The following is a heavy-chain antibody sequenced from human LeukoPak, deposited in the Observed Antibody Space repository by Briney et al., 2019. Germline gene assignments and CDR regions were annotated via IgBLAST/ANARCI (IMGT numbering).Heavy chain of an antibody. V-gene: IGHV3-23*01. CDR2: ISGSGGST. J-gene: IGHJ4*02. CDR1: GFTFSSYA. CDR3: GKAHDEGIVDGFDY. Sequence: GGSLRLSCAASGFTFSSYAMSWVRQAPGKGLEWVSVISGSGGSTYYVDSVKGRFTISRDNSKNTLYVQMNSLRAEDTAVYYCGKAHDEGIVDGFDYGGQGPLVTVSS. D-gene: IGHD2-21*01.